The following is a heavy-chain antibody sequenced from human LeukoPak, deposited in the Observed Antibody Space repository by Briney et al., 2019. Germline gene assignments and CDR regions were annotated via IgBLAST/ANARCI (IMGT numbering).Heavy chain of an antibody. Sequence: GESLKISCAASGFTLRSYGMHWVRQAPGKGLEWVAIVWYDGNNKYYADSVKGRFTVSRDNSKDTVSLQLNSLRAEDTAVYYCARGSEAAAGAFDYWGQGALVTVPS. CDR1: GFTLRSYG. CDR2: VWYDGNNK. J-gene: IGHJ4*02. D-gene: IGHD6-13*01. V-gene: IGHV3-33*01. CDR3: ARGSEAAAGAFDY.